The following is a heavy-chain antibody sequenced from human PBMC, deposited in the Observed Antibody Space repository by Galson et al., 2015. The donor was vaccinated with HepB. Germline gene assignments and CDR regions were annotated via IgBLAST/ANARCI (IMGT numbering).Heavy chain of an antibody. J-gene: IGHJ5*02. CDR1: GYTFTGYY. CDR2: INPNSGGT. Sequence: SVKVSCKASGYTFTGYYMHWVRQAPGQGLEWMGWINPNSGGTNYAQKFQGRVTMTRDTSISTAYMELSRLRSDDTAVYYCARDKDFWSGYTHNWFDPWGQGTLVTVSS. V-gene: IGHV1-2*02. D-gene: IGHD3-3*01. CDR3: ARDKDFWSGYTHNWFDP.